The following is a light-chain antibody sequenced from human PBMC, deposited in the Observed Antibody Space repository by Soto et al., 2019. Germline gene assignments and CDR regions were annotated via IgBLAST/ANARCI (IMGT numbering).Light chain of an antibody. Sequence: VLAPPPSVPGAPGQGVTISCTGSSFNIGANYDVHWYQHLPGTGPKLLIYANSFRPSGVPDRVSASKSGSSASLAITGLQAEDEADYYCQSYDARLSAYVFGTGTKVTVL. CDR1: SFNIGANYD. CDR2: ANS. J-gene: IGLJ1*01. V-gene: IGLV1-40*01. CDR3: QSYDARLSAYV.